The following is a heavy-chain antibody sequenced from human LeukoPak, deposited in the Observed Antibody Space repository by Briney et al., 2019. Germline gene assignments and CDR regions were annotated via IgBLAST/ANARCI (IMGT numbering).Heavy chain of an antibody. CDR3: ARLQPAIAAAGSFDY. CDR1: GFTFSTYE. J-gene: IGHJ4*02. CDR2: ISSSASIT. Sequence: GGSLRLSCAASGFTFSTYEMNWVRQAPGKGLEWVSYISSSASITYYADSVKGRSTSSRDNAKNSLYLQMDSLRVEDTAVYYCARLQPAIAAAGSFDYWGQGTLVTVSS. V-gene: IGHV3-48*03. D-gene: IGHD6-13*01.